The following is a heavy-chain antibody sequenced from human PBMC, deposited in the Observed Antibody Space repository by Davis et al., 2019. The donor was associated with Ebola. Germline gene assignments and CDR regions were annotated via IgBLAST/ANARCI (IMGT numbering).Heavy chain of an antibody. CDR1: GFTFSSYG. D-gene: IGHD5-24*01. CDR3: AVEMATINDY. V-gene: IGHV3-30*03. Sequence: PGGSLRLSCAASGFTFSSYGMHWVRQAPGKGLEWVAVISYDGSNKYYADSVKGRFTISRDNSKNTLYLQMNSLRAEDTAVYYCAVEMATINDYWGQGTLVTVSS. J-gene: IGHJ4*02. CDR2: ISYDGSNK.